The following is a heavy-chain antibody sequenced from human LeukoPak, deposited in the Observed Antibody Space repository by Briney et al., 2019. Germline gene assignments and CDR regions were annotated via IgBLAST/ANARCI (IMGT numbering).Heavy chain of an antibody. CDR1: GGTFSSYA. V-gene: IGHV1-69*01. CDR3: ARAGPYYYDSSGPTGWFDP. J-gene: IGHJ5*02. Sequence: SVKVSCKASGGTFSSYAISWVRQAPGQGLEWMGGIIPIFGTANYAQKFQGRVTTTADESTSTAYMELSSLRSEDTAVYYCARAGPYYYDSSGPTGWFDPWGQGTLVTVSS. CDR2: IIPIFGTA. D-gene: IGHD3-22*01.